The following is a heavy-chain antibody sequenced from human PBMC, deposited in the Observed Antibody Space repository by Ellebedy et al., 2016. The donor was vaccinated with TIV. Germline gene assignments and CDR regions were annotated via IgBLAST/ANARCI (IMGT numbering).Heavy chain of an antibody. CDR1: GFTVSSNY. D-gene: IGHD3-10*01. CDR3: ARHLTTMVRGVQYFQH. J-gene: IGHJ1*01. Sequence: GESLKISCAASGFTVSSNYMSWVRQAPGKGLEWVSVIYSSGTTYYADSVKGRFTIPRDNFKSTLYLQMNSLSAEDTAVYYCARHLTTMVRGVQYFQHWGQGTLVIVSS. V-gene: IGHV3-66*04. CDR2: IYSSGTT.